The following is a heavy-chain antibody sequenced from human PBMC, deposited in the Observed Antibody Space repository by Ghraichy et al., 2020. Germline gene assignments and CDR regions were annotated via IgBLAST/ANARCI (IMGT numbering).Heavy chain of an antibody. CDR3: ARHHPTGTTTLDY. CDR1: GGSISSYY. CDR2: IYYSGST. J-gene: IGHJ4*02. Sequence: SETLSLTCTVSGGSISSYYWSWIRQPPGKGLEWIGYIYYSGSTNYNPSLKSRVTISVDTSKNQFSLKLSSVTAADTAVYYCARHHPTGTTTLDYWGQGTLVTVSS. V-gene: IGHV4-59*08. D-gene: IGHD1-1*01.